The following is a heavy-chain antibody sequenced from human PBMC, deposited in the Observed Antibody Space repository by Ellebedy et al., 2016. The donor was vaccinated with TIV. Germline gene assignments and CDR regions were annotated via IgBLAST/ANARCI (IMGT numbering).Heavy chain of an antibody. CDR2: IYSGGST. J-gene: IGHJ5*01. Sequence: PGGSLRLSCAASGFTVSSSYMSWVRQAPGKGLEWVSVIYSGGSTYHADSVKGRFTLSRDNSKNTLYLQMNTLRTDDTAVYYCARGPNSDSWGQGTLVTVSS. CDR1: GFTVSSSY. V-gene: IGHV3-66*01. CDR3: ARGPNSDS.